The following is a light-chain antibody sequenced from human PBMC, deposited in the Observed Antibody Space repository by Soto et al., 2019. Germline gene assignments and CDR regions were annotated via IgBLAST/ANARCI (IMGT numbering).Light chain of an antibody. V-gene: IGLV2-8*01. Sequence: QSALTQPPSASGSPGQSVTISCTGTSSDVGGYNYVSWYQQHPGTAPKLMIYEVSKRPSGVPDRFSGSKSGNTASLTGSGLQAEDEADYYCSSYAGSNNPYVFGTGTKLTVL. J-gene: IGLJ1*01. CDR2: EVS. CDR3: SSYAGSNNPYV. CDR1: SSDVGGYNY.